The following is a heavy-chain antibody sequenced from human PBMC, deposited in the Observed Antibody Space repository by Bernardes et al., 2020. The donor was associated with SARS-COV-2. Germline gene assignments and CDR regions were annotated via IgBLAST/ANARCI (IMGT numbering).Heavy chain of an antibody. Sequence: GGSLRLSCAASGFTFSSYAMSWVRQAPGKGLEWVSTISGSAGITYYADSVKGRFTISRDTSKNTLYLQMNSLRVGDTAVYYCAKAYSGSHLTSFDPWGQGTLVTVSS. V-gene: IGHV3-23*01. D-gene: IGHD1-26*01. CDR1: GFTFSSYA. CDR2: ISGSAGIT. J-gene: IGHJ5*02. CDR3: AKAYSGSHLTSFDP.